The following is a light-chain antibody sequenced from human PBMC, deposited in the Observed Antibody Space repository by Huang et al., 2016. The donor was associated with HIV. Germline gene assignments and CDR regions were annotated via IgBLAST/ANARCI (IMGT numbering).Light chain of an antibody. CDR3: QQRSGWPPT. CDR2: DAD. Sequence: DILLSQSPGTLSLSPGARATLSCRASQSVATYLTWYQHKPGQAPKLLMHDADNRAAGIPPRFSGSGSGTDFTLTINDLQSEDAVVYYCQQRSGWPPTFGGGTKV. CDR1: QSVATY. J-gene: IGKJ4*01. V-gene: IGKV3-11*01.